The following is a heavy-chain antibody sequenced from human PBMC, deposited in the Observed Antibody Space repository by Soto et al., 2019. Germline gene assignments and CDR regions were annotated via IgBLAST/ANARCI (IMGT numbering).Heavy chain of an antibody. CDR2: IYWDDDK. D-gene: IGHD3-10*01. V-gene: IGHV2-5*02. J-gene: IGHJ4*02. Sequence: SGPTLVNPTQTLTLTCTFSGFSLSTSGVGVGWIRQPPGKALEWLALIYWDDDKRYSPSLKSRLTITKDTSKNQVVLTMTNMDPVDTATYYCAHRPRSRYGSGSYPKRWYYFDYWGQGTLVTVSS. CDR3: AHRPRSRYGSGSYPKRWYYFDY. CDR1: GFSLSTSGVG.